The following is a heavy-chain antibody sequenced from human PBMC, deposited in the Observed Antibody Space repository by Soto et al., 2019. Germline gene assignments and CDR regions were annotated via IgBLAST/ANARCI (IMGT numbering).Heavy chain of an antibody. V-gene: IGHV3-30*03. J-gene: IGHJ4*02. Sequence: QVQLVESGGGVVQPGRSLRLSCVGSGFIFSNNGMHWVRQTPGKGLEWVAFMSYDGSDTFYADSVKGRFSISRDTSKNPHFMHMSNLRAEDMAMYYCTIVRVADSALDHWGQGTLVTVSS. CDR2: MSYDGSDT. D-gene: IGHD6-6*01. CDR1: GFIFSNNG. CDR3: TIVRVADSALDH.